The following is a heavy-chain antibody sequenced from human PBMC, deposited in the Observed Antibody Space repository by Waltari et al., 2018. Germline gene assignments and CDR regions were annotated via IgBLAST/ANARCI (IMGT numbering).Heavy chain of an antibody. CDR3: AKDRGGTDYFDY. J-gene: IGHJ4*02. V-gene: IGHV3-23*01. D-gene: IGHD2-15*01. CDR1: GFTFSSYA. CDR2: ISGSGGST. Sequence: EVQLLESGGGLVQPGGSLRLSCAASGFTFSSYAMSWVRQAPGKGLDWVSAISGSGGSTYYADSVKGRFTISRDNSKNTLYLQMNSLRAEDTAVYYCAKDRGGTDYFDYWGQGTLVTVSS.